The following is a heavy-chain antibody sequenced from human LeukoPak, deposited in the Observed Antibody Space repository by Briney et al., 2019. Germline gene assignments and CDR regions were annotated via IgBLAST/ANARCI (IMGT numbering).Heavy chain of an antibody. D-gene: IGHD5-24*01. CDR2: IWHDGGKK. CDR1: GFTFGNYG. CDR3: ARDVDGNGYLGGIY. J-gene: IGHJ4*02. Sequence: GGSLRLSCAASGFTFGNYGMHWVRQAPGQGLEWVAVIWHDGGKKYYADSVKGRFIISRDNALNTLYLHMSSLRAEDTAVYFCARDVDGNGYLGGIYSGQGTPVTVSS. V-gene: IGHV3-33*01.